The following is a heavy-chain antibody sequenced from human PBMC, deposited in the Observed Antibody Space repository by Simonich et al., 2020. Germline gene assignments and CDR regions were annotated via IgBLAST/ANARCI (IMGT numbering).Heavy chain of an antibody. CDR2: ISANNGNT. V-gene: IGHV1-18*01. J-gene: IGHJ3*02. Sequence: QVQLVQSGAEVKKPGASVKVSCKASGYTFTSYGISWVRQAPGQGLEWMGWISANNGNTNDEQKLKGRVTMTTDTSTSTAYMELRSLRSDDTAVYYCARSTTGTTAFDIWGQGTMVTVSS. CDR1: GYTFTSYG. D-gene: IGHD1-1*01. CDR3: ARSTTGTTAFDI.